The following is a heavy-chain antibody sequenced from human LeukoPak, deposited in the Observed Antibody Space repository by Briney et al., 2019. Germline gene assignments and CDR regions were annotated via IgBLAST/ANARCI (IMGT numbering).Heavy chain of an antibody. CDR3: ARYDQVLDQLPSIRGFDY. V-gene: IGHV4-30-2*01. D-gene: IGHD2-2*01. CDR1: GGSISSGGYY. Sequence: SETLSLTCTVSGGSISSGGYYWSWIRQPPGKGLEWIGYIYHSGSTYYNPSLKSRVTISVDRSKNQFSLKLSSVTAADTAVYYCARYDQVLDQLPSIRGFDYWGQGTLVTVSS. CDR2: IYHSGST. J-gene: IGHJ4*02.